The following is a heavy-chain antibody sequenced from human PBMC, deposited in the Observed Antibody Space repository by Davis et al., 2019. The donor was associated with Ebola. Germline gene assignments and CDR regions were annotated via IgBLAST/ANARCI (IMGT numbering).Heavy chain of an antibody. D-gene: IGHD2-21*01. Sequence: ASVKVSCKASGYTFTNYYMHWVRQAPGQGLEWMGWISAYNGNTNYAQKVQGRVTMTTDTSTSTAYMELRSLRPDDTAVYYCTRDRSAWSSYFYYDGMDVWGKGTTVTVSS. CDR2: ISAYNGNT. J-gene: IGHJ6*04. CDR3: TRDRSAWSSYFYYDGMDV. CDR1: GYTFTNYY. V-gene: IGHV1-18*04.